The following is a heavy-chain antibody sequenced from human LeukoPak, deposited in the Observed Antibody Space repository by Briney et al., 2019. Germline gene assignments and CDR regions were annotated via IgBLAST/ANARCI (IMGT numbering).Heavy chain of an antibody. V-gene: IGHV1-18*01. Sequence: GASVKVSCKASGYTFTSYAMNWVRQAPGQGLEWMGWISAYNGNTNYAQKLQGRVTMTTDTSTSTAYMELRSLRSDDTAVYYCAREGSDTAHYNWFDPWGQGTLVTVSS. CDR3: AREGSDTAHYNWFDP. D-gene: IGHD5-18*01. J-gene: IGHJ5*02. CDR2: ISAYNGNT. CDR1: GYTFTSYA.